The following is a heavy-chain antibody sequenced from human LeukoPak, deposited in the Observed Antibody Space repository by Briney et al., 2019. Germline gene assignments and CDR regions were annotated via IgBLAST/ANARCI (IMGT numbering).Heavy chain of an antibody. CDR3: ARAYCGSSSCRIGASDI. D-gene: IGHD2-2*01. CDR1: GFTFSNYA. Sequence: TGGSLRLSCAASGFTFSNYALHWVRQAPGKGLEWVSVISYDGSDKYYADSVKGRFTNSRDNSKDTLYLQMNSLRAEDTADYYCARAYCGSSSCRIGASDIWGQGTMVTVSS. V-gene: IGHV3-30-3*01. CDR2: ISYDGSDK. J-gene: IGHJ3*02.